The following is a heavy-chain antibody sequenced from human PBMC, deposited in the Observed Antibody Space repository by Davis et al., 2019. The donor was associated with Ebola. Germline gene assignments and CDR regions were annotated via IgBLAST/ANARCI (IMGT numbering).Heavy chain of an antibody. J-gene: IGHJ5*02. V-gene: IGHV4-61*09. Sequence: PSQTLSPTCTVYAPSISSSSYHCSCTRPPAGNGLEWIGHIHTSGSTNYNPSLKSRVTISVDTSKNQFSLKLSSVTAADTAVYYCARAKRTYKGGYNWFDPWGQGTLVTVSS. CDR1: APSISSSSYH. CDR3: ARAKRTYKGGYNWFDP. CDR2: IHTSGST. D-gene: IGHD1-14*01.